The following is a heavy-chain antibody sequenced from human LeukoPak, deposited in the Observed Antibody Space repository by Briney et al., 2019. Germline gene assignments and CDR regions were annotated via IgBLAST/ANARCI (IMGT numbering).Heavy chain of an antibody. CDR1: GFTFSSYG. V-gene: IGHV3-30*02. Sequence: PGGSLRLSCAASGFTFSSYGMHRVRQAPGKGLEWVAFIRYDGSNKYYADSVKGRFTISRDNSKNTLYLQMNSLRAEDTAVYYCAKDGGSAKYQLLFDYWGQGTLVTVSS. CDR2: IRYDGSNK. D-gene: IGHD2-2*01. CDR3: AKDGGSAKYQLLFDY. J-gene: IGHJ4*02.